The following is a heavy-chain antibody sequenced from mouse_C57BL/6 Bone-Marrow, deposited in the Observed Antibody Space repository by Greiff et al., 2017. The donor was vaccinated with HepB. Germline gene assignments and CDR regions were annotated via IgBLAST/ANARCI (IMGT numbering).Heavy chain of an antibody. CDR2: IYPRSGNT. Sequence: QVHVKQSGAELARPGASVKLSCKASGYTFTSYGISWVKQRTGQGLEWIGEIYPRSGNTYYNEKFKGKATLTADKSSSTAYMELRSLTSEDSAVYFCARLYYDYPYAMDYWGQGTSVTVSS. CDR3: ARLYYDYPYAMDY. J-gene: IGHJ4*01. V-gene: IGHV1-81*01. CDR1: GYTFTSYG. D-gene: IGHD2-4*01.